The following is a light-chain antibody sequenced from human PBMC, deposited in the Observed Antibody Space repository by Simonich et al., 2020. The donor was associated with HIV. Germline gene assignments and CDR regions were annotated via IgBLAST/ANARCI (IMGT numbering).Light chain of an antibody. CDR1: QSVSSY. J-gene: IGKJ4*01. CDR3: PQRSNWLT. CDR2: DAS. V-gene: IGKV3-11*01. Sequence: EIVLTQSPATLSLSPGERDTLSCRASQSVSSYLAWYQQKPGQAPRLLIYDASNRATGIPARVSGSGSGTDFTLTISSLGPEDFAVYYCPQRSNWLTFGGGTKVEIK.